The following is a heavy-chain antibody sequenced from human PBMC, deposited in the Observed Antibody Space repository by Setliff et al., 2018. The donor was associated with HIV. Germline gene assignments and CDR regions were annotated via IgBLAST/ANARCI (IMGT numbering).Heavy chain of an antibody. V-gene: IGHV3-9*01. Sequence: SCKASGFTFDDYAMHWVRQAPGKGLEWVSGISWNSGSIGYADSVKGRFTISRDNAKNSLYLQMNNLRAEDTAMYYCASPLIMTTVTKDYWGQGTLVTVS. CDR1: GFTFDDYA. CDR3: ASPLIMTTVTKDY. J-gene: IGHJ4*02. CDR2: ISWNSGSI. D-gene: IGHD4-17*01.